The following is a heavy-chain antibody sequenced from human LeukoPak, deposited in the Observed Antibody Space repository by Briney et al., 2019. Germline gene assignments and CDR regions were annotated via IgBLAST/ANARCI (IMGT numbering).Heavy chain of an antibody. J-gene: IGHJ4*02. CDR1: GFTFSSYA. V-gene: IGHV3-30*04. CDR2: ISYDGSNK. D-gene: IGHD3-9*01. Sequence: GGSLRLSCAASGFTFSSYALHWVRQAPGKGLEWVAVISYDGSNKFYADSVRGRFTISRDNSKNTLFLQMNSLRPEDTAVHYCARGPDYDILADYFDYWGQGTLVTVSS. CDR3: ARGPDYDILADYFDY.